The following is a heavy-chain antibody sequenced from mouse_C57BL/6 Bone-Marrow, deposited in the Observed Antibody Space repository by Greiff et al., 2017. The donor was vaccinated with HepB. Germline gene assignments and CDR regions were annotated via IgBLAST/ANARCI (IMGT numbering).Heavy chain of an antibody. CDR2: IDPENGDT. CDR3: TTDDLYAMDY. J-gene: IGHJ4*01. D-gene: IGHD2-3*01. V-gene: IGHV14-4*01. CDR1: GFNIKDDY. Sequence: EVQGVESGAELVRPGASVKLSCTASGFNIKDDYMHWVKQRPEQGLEWIGWIDPENGDTEYASKFQGKATITADTSSNTAYLQLSSLTSEDTAVYYCTTDDLYAMDYWGQGTSVTVSS.